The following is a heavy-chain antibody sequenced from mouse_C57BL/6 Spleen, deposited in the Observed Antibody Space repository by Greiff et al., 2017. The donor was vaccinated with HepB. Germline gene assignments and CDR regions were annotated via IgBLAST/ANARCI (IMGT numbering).Heavy chain of an antibody. CDR2: INPGSGGT. D-gene: IGHD2-5*01. CDR1: GYAFTNYL. J-gene: IGHJ3*01. CDR3: AREEDYSTLFAY. Sequence: QVQLQQSGAELVRPGTSVKVSCKASGYAFTNYLIEWVKQRPGQGLEWIGVINPGSGGTNYNEKFKGKATLTADKSSSTAYMQLSSLTSEDSAVYFCAREEDYSTLFAYWGQGTLVTVSA. V-gene: IGHV1-54*01.